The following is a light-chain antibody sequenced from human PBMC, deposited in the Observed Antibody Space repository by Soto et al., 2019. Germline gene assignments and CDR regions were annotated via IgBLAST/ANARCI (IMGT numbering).Light chain of an antibody. CDR1: NSNIGGNT. CDR2: SNN. V-gene: IGLV1-44*01. Sequence: QSVLTQQPSASGAPGLRVTISCTGSNSNIGGNTVNWYQQLPGKAPKLLIHSNNVRPSGLPGGFAGSRSRASASLSITGLQSEEVVYSDRQAWEDSLRGLVLGGGTKLTVL. J-gene: IGLJ3*02. CDR3: QAWEDSLRGLV.